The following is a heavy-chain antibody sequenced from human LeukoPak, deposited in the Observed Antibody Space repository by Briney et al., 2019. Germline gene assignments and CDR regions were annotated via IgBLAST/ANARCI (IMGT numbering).Heavy chain of an antibody. CDR2: IKSKTDGGTT. J-gene: IGHJ4*02. Sequence: GGSLRLSCAASGFTFSNAWMSWVRQAPGKGLEWVGRIKSKTDGGTTDYAAPAKGRFTISRDDSKNTLYLQMNSLKTEDTAVYYCTTRRYYDFWSGYYSWGQGTLVTVSS. CDR3: TTRRYYDFWSGYYS. D-gene: IGHD3-3*01. V-gene: IGHV3-15*01. CDR1: GFTFSNAW.